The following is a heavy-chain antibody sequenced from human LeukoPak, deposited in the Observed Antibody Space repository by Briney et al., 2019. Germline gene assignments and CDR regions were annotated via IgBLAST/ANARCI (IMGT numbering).Heavy chain of an antibody. Sequence: SETLSLTCAVYGGSFSGYYWSWIRQPPGKGLEWIGYIYYSGSTNYNPSLKSRVTISVDTSKNQFSLKLSSVTAADTAVYYCARHILGDTDSAFDYWGQGTLVTASS. CDR2: IYYSGST. D-gene: IGHD3-10*02. CDR1: GGSFSGYY. CDR3: ARHILGDTDSAFDY. J-gene: IGHJ4*02. V-gene: IGHV4-59*08.